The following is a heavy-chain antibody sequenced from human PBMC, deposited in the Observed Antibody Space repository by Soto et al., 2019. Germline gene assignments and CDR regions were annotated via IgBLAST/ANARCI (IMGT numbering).Heavy chain of an antibody. CDR1: GFAFSIYA. CDR3: AKERSDHRIAAAAIDY. CDR2: ISGSGDSA. Sequence: GGSLRLSCAASGFAFSIYAMSWVRQAPGKGLEWVSSISGSGDSAYYADSVKGRFTISRDNSKNTLYLQINSLRAEDTAVYYCAKERSDHRIAAAAIDYWGQGAQVTVSS. J-gene: IGHJ4*02. V-gene: IGHV3-23*01. D-gene: IGHD6-25*01.